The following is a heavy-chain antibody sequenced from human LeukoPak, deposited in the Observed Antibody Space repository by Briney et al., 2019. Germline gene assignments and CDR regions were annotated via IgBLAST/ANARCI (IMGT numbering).Heavy chain of an antibody. CDR3: ARYIPDAFDI. Sequence: SETLSLTCTVSGGSISSSSYYWGWVRQPPGKGLEWIGSIYYSGSTYYNPSLKSRATISVDTSKNQFSLKLSSVTAADTAVYYCARYIPDAFDIWGQGTMVTVSS. V-gene: IGHV4-39*07. CDR2: IYYSGST. CDR1: GGSISSSSYY. J-gene: IGHJ3*02.